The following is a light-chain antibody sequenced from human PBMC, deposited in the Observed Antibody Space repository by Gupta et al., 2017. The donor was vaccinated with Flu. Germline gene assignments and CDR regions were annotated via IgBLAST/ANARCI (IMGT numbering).Light chain of an antibody. CDR3: QQRTNWLWT. CDR2: DAS. V-gene: IGKV3-11*01. J-gene: IGKJ1*01. Sequence: GERATLSCRASQSVRTSLAGYQQRPGQAPRLLIYDASKRATAIPARFLGGGSGTDFTLTISSLEPEDFAVYYCQQRTNWLWTFGQGTKVEIK. CDR1: QSVRTS.